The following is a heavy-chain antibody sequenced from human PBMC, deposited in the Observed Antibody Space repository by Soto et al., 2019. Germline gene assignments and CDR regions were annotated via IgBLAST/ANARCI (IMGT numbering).Heavy chain of an antibody. D-gene: IGHD5-18*01. CDR3: AHRVLRTVVRLVTTTATYFDF. CDR1: GFSLTTSGVG. V-gene: IGHV2-5*02. Sequence: QITLNESGPTQVKPRQTLTLTCTFSGFSLTTSGVGVGWIRQSPGKAPEWLALIYWDDDKRYSPSLKSRLTITKETSKNQVVLTMADLDPADTATYYCAHRVLRTVVRLVTTTATYFDFWGQGTPVAVSS. J-gene: IGHJ4*02. CDR2: IYWDDDK.